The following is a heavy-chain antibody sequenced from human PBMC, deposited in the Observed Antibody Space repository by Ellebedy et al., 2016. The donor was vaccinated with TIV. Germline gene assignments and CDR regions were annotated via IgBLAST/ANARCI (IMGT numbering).Heavy chain of an antibody. CDR3: ATDGTYGNFDN. D-gene: IGHD1-26*01. CDR2: ITNDGSET. Sequence: GESLKISXEVSGLTFSGYWMHWVRQAPGKGLVCVSRITNDGSETRYADSVKGRFTISRNNARKTVYLQMSSLRAEDTAVYYCATDGTYGNFDNWGQGTLVTVSS. J-gene: IGHJ4*02. CDR1: GLTFSGYW. V-gene: IGHV3-74*01.